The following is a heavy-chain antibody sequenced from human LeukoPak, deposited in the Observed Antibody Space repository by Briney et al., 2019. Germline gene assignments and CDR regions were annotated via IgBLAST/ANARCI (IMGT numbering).Heavy chain of an antibody. V-gene: IGHV3-23*01. Sequence: PGGSLRLSCAASGFTFSTYPMSWVRQAPGKGLEWASSISENGAGTYYADSAKGRFTISRDNSRNTMYLQMHSLRVGDTAVYYCASQGTGYHSVWGQGTLVTVSS. CDR2: ISENGAGT. CDR3: ASQGTGYHSV. D-gene: IGHD3/OR15-3a*01. CDR1: GFTFSTYP. J-gene: IGHJ4*02.